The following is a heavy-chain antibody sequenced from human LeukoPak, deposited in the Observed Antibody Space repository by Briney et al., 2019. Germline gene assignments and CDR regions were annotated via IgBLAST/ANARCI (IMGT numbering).Heavy chain of an antibody. J-gene: IGHJ6*03. V-gene: IGHV3-7*01. CDR1: GFTFSSYG. CDR2: IKQDGSEK. D-gene: IGHD4-17*01. Sequence: GRSLRLSCAASGFTFSSYGMHWVRQAPGKGLEWVANIKQDGSEKYYVDSVKGRFTISRDNAKNSLYLQMNSLRAEDTAVYYCAGGYGDFYYYYYYMDVWGKGTTVTVSS. CDR3: AGGYGDFYYYYYYMDV.